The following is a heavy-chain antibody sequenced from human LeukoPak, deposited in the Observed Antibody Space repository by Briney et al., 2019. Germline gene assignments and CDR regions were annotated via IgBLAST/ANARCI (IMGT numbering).Heavy chain of an antibody. V-gene: IGHV1-2*02. CDR3: ARSALRLPRRDFDY. J-gene: IGHJ4*02. D-gene: IGHD5-12*01. Sequence: ASVKVSCKASGYTFTGYYMHWVRQAPGQGLEWMGWINPNSGGTNYAQKFQGRVTMTRDTSITTAYMELSRLRSDDTAVYYCARSALRLPRRDFDYWGQGTLVTVSS. CDR2: INPNSGGT. CDR1: GYTFTGYY.